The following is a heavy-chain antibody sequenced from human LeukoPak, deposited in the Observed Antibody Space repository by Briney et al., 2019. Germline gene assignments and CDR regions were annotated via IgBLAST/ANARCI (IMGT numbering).Heavy chain of an antibody. J-gene: IGHJ6*02. V-gene: IGHV1-69*01. CDR1: VGTFSSYA. CDR3: ASERGVKDYYYYGMDV. D-gene: IGHD3-3*01. CDR2: IIPIFGTA. Sequence: SVKVSCKSSVGTFSSYAISWVRQATGQGLEWMGGIIPIFGTANYAQKIQGRVTLTADESASTAYMLLSTLRSEATAVYYCASERGVKDYYYYGMDVWGQGTTVTVSS.